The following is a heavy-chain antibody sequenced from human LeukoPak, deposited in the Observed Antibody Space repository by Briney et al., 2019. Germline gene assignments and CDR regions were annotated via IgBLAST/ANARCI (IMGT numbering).Heavy chain of an antibody. CDR3: AKDRTRRGANWFDP. CDR1: GFTFSSYG. V-gene: IGHV3-23*01. J-gene: IGHJ5*02. CDR2: ISGSGGST. D-gene: IGHD3-10*01. Sequence: GGSLRLSCAASGFTFSSYGMSWVRQAPGKGLEWVSAISGSGGSTYYADSVKGRFTISRDNSKNTLYLQMNSLRAEDTAVYYCAKDRTRRGANWFDPWGQGTLVTVSS.